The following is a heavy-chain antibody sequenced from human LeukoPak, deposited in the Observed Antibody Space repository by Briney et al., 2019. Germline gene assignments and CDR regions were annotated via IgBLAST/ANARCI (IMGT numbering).Heavy chain of an antibody. J-gene: IGHJ5*02. CDR3: ATRGNVLLGGTLPFFFYL. CDR2: FDPEDGET. D-gene: IGHD1-14*01. CDR1: GYTLTELS. Sequence: ASVKVSCKVSGYTLTELSMHWVRQAPGKGLEWMGGFDPEDGETIYAQKFHGRGTMTEDTSTDTAYMELSSPRSEDTAVYYCATRGNVLLGGTLPFFFYLWGPGNLVTVSS. V-gene: IGHV1-24*01.